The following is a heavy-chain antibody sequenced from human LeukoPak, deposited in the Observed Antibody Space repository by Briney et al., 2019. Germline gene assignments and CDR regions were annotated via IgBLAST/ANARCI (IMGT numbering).Heavy chain of an antibody. Sequence: ASVKVSCTASGYTFTGYYMHWVRQAPGQGLEWMGWINPNSGGTNYAQKFQGSVTMTRDTSISTAYMELSRLRSDDTAVYYCARDHQQLVLNNDAFDIWGQGTMVTVSS. J-gene: IGHJ3*02. CDR3: ARDHQQLVLNNDAFDI. CDR2: INPNSGGT. V-gene: IGHV1-2*02. D-gene: IGHD6-13*01. CDR1: GYTFTGYY.